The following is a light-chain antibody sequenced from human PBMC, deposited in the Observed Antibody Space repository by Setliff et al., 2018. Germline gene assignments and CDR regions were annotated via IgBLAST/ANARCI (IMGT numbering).Light chain of an antibody. Sequence: QSVLTQPASVSGSPGQSITISCTGTSNDTGHSHYVSWYQQHPGKVPQLIIYDVTKRPSGVPDRFSGSKSGNTASLTVSGLQAEDEADYYCSSYADSNIFLFGTGTKVTVL. CDR1: SNDTGHSHY. J-gene: IGLJ1*01. CDR3: SSYADSNIFL. V-gene: IGLV2-8*01. CDR2: DVT.